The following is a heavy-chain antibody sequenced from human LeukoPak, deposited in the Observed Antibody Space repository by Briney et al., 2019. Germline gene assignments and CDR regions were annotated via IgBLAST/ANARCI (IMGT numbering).Heavy chain of an antibody. J-gene: IGHJ4*02. Sequence: NPSETLSLTCTVSGGSISSYYWSWIRQPPGKGLECMGYIYYSGSTNYNPSLKSRVTISVDTSKNQFSLKLSSVTAADTAVYYCARRTYFYDSSGYCFDYWGQGTLVTVSS. D-gene: IGHD3-22*01. CDR1: GGSISSYY. CDR2: IYYSGST. CDR3: ARRTYFYDSSGYCFDY. V-gene: IGHV4-59*01.